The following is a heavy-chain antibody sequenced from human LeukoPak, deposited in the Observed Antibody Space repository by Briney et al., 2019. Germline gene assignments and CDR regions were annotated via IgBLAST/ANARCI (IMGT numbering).Heavy chain of an antibody. V-gene: IGHV3-53*01. J-gene: IGHJ5*02. CDR1: GFGVTSDF. CDR3: ATRGA. Sequence: GGSLRISCAASGFGVTSDFMTWVRQAPGKGLEWLSIIFTGSLDGRTAHADPVKGRFTISRDNSANTLYLQMDSLRTEDTATYYCATRGAWGPGTLVTVSS. CDR2: IFTGSLDGRT.